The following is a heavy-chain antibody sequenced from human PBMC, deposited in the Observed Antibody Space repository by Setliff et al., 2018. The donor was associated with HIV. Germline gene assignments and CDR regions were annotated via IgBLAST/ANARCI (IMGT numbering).Heavy chain of an antibody. CDR1: GYTFTTYG. CDR3: ARDAEHMMDV. CDR2: ISTYSDER. V-gene: IGHV1-18*01. J-gene: IGHJ6*02. Sequence: ASVKVSCKPSGYTFTTYGLSWVRQAPGQGLEWMGWISTYSDERSYAQNLQGRVTMTTDTSTSTAYMELRSLRFDDTAVYLCARDAEHMMDVWGQGTTVTVSS.